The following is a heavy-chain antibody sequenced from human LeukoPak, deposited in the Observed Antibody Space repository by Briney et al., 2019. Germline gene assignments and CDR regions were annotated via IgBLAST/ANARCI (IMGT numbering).Heavy chain of an antibody. Sequence: GSLRLSCAASGFTFSTYGMHWVRQAPGKGLEWVAVISYDGSNKYYGDSVKGRFTISRDNSKNTLYLQMNSLRAEDTAVYYCAKGKAWGYFDYWGQGTLVTVSS. CDR1: GFTFSTYG. CDR3: AKGKAWGYFDY. D-gene: IGHD1-26*01. J-gene: IGHJ4*02. V-gene: IGHV3-30*18. CDR2: ISYDGSNK.